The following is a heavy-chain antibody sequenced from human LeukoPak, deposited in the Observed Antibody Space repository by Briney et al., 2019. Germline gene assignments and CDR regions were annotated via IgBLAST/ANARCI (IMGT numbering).Heavy chain of an antibody. V-gene: IGHV1-2*02. CDR2: INPNSGGT. CDR1: GFTFTGYY. Sequence: ASVKVSCKASGFTFTGYYLHWVRQAPGQGLEWMGWINPNSGGTDYTQRFQGRVTMTRDTSISTAYMELSSLRSEDTAVYYCARPRRIAARRANWFDPWGQGTLVTVSS. J-gene: IGHJ5*02. CDR3: ARPRRIAARRANWFDP. D-gene: IGHD6-6*01.